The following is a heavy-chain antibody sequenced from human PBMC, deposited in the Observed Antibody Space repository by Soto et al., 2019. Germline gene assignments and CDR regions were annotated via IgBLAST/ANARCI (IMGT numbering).Heavy chain of an antibody. J-gene: IGHJ4*02. CDR3: AKGNTVTTQGLDY. D-gene: IGHD4-17*01. CDR2: ISGSGGST. Sequence: PGGSLRLSCAASGFTFSSYSMSWVRQAPGKGLEWVSAISGSGGSTYYADSVKGRFTISRDNSKNTLYLQMNSLRAEDTAVYYCAKGNTVTTQGLDYWGQGTLVTVSS. CDR1: GFTFSSYS. V-gene: IGHV3-23*01.